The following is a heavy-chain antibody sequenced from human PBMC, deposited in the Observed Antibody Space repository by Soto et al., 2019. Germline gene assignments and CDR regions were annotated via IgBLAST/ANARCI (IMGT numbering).Heavy chain of an antibody. CDR1: GGSINSYY. V-gene: IGHV4-59*01. CDR2: IDYSGST. Sequence: NPSETLSLTCTVSGGSINSYYWNWIRQPPGKGLEWIAYIDYSGSTNCNPSVKSRVTMSVDTSKNQFALKLSSVTAADTAVYYCARASSNYIRRDNWFDPWGQGTLVTVSS. J-gene: IGHJ5*02. D-gene: IGHD4-4*01. CDR3: ARASSNYIRRDNWFDP.